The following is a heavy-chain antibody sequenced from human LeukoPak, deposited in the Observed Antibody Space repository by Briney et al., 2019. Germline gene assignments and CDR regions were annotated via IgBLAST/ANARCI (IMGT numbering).Heavy chain of an antibody. CDR1: GFTFDDYA. Sequence: GGSLRLSCAAPGFTFDDYAMHWVRQVPGKGLEWVSGISWNSGSIGYADSVKGRFTISRDNAKNSLYLQMNSLRAEDTALYYCAKDFSGSVRGYYGMDVWGQGTTVTVSS. J-gene: IGHJ6*02. V-gene: IGHV3-9*01. CDR3: AKDFSGSVRGYYGMDV. D-gene: IGHD3-10*01. CDR2: ISWNSGSI.